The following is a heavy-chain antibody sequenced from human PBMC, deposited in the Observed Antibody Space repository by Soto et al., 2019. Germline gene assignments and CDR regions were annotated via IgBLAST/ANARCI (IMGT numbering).Heavy chain of an antibody. J-gene: IGHJ5*02. D-gene: IGHD6-13*01. CDR1: GYTFTSYG. V-gene: IGHV1-3*01. CDR2: INAANGDT. Sequence: ASVKVSCKASGYTFTSYGIHWVRQAPGQRFEWMGWINAANGDTKYSPKFQGRVTITRDTSARTAYMELSSLRSEDTAVYYCVRRHVSATGIDWFDPWGQGTLVTVSS. CDR3: VRRHVSATGIDWFDP.